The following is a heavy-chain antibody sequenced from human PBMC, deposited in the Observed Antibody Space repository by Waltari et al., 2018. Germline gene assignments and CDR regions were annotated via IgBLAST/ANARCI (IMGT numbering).Heavy chain of an antibody. CDR3: ARGRYSSSSYIDY. J-gene: IGHJ4*02. CDR1: GVTFGRTN. D-gene: IGHD6-6*01. CDR2: IWYDGSKE. V-gene: IGHV3-33*01. Sequence: QVQLVESGGGVVQPGRSLRLSCVVSGVTFGRTNMHWVRQSPGKGLEWVADIWYDGSKENYVDSVKGRFRISRDNSKNTVYLQLDRVSADDTAVYFCARGRYSSSSYIDYWGRGTLVTVSS.